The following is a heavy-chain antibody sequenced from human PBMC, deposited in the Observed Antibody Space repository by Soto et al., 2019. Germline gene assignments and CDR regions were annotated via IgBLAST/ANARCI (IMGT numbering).Heavy chain of an antibody. V-gene: IGHV1-69*12. Sequence: QVQLVQSGAEVTKPGSSVKVSCKASGGTFSSYAISWVRQAPGQGLEWMGGIIPIFGTANYAQKFQGRVTITGDESTSTGYIELSSLRSEGTAVYYGARGYCSGDSCYVYWFDPWGQGTLVTVSS. D-gene: IGHD2-15*01. J-gene: IGHJ5*02. CDR1: GGTFSSYA. CDR2: IIPIFGTA. CDR3: ARGYCSGDSCYVYWFDP.